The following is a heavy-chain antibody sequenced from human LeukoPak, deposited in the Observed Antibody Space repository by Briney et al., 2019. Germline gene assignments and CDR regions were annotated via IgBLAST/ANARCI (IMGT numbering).Heavy chain of an antibody. CDR1: GYTLTELS. V-gene: IGHV1-24*01. Sequence: GASVKVSRKVSGYTLTELSMHWVRQAPGKGLEWMGGFDPEDGETIYAQKFQGRVTMTEDTSTDTAYMELSSLRSEDTAVYYCATDVDTAMGYFDYWGQGTLVTVSS. CDR2: FDPEDGET. J-gene: IGHJ4*02. CDR3: ATDVDTAMGYFDY. D-gene: IGHD5-18*01.